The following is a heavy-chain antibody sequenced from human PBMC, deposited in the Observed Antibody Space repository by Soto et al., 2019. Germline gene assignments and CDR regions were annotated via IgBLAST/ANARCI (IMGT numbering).Heavy chain of an antibody. D-gene: IGHD3-10*01. CDR2: IYNGGSP. CDR1: GASISNDY. V-gene: IGHV4-59*01. CDR3: ARGRVTMVRGNWFDP. Sequence: SETLSLTCTVSGASISNDYWSWIRQPPGKRLEYIGFIYNGGSPNYNPSLESRLTISPDTSQNQFSLKLSSVTAADTAVYYCARGRVTMVRGNWFDPWGQGTLVTVSS. J-gene: IGHJ5*02.